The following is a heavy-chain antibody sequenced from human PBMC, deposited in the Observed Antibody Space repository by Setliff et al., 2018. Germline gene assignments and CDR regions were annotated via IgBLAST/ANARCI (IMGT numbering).Heavy chain of an antibody. CDR3: ARDSSHFIRVLDS. D-gene: IGHD3-10*01. V-gene: IGHV3-11*06. J-gene: IGHJ4*02. CDR1: GFTFSDYY. CDR2: ISKDTDYT. Sequence: GGSLRLSCAASGFTFSDYYMTWVRQAPGKGLEWISGISKDTDYTYYADSVKGRFTISRDNAKNSLFLQMDNLRAEDTAQYFCARDSSHFIRVLDSWGQGTLVTVSS.